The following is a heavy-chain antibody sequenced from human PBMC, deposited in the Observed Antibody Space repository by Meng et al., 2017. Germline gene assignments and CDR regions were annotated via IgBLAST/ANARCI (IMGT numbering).Heavy chain of an antibody. Sequence: GESLKISCKGSGYSFTSYWIGWMRQMPGKGLEWMGIIYPGDSDTRYSPSFQGQVTISADKSISTAYPQWSSLKASATAMYYCARLDSSGYYYDAFDIWGQGTMVTDSS. CDR2: IYPGDSDT. V-gene: IGHV5-51*01. CDR3: ARLDSSGYYYDAFDI. J-gene: IGHJ3*02. D-gene: IGHD3-22*01. CDR1: GYSFTSYW.